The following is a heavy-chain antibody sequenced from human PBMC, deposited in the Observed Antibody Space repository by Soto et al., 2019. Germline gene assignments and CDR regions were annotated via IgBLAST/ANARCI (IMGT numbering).Heavy chain of an antibody. CDR1: GDSVSSNSAA. J-gene: IGHJ4*02. Sequence: PLSLTCAISGDSVSSNSAAWNWIRQSPSRGLEWLGRTYYRSKWYNDYAVSVKSRITINPDTSKNQFSLQLNSVTPEDTAVYYCARVGTTGTTIALVYWGQGTLVTVSS. CDR3: ARVGTTGTTIALVY. D-gene: IGHD1-1*01. V-gene: IGHV6-1*01. CDR2: TYYRSKWYN.